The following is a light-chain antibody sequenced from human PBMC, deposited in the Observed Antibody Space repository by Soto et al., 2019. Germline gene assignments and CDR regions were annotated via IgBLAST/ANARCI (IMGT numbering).Light chain of an antibody. J-gene: IGLJ2*01. CDR1: SSDVGGYNY. V-gene: IGLV2-14*01. Sequence: QSVLTQPASVSGSPGQSITISCSGTSSDVGGYNYVSWYQQNPGKAPKVMIYDVSSRPSGVSDRFSGSKSGNTASLTISGLQAEYEGDYYCSSYTGSSTLVFGGGTKLTVL. CDR3: SSYTGSSTLV. CDR2: DVS.